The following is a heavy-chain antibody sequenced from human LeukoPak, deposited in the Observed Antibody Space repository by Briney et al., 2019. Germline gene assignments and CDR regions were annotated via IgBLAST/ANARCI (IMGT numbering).Heavy chain of an antibody. Sequence: GGSLRLSCAASGFTFSCYAMHWVRQAPGKGLEYVSAISSNGGSTYYANSVKGRFTISRDNSKNTLYLQMGSLRAEDMAVYYCAREGWGYSYDYWGQGTLVTVSS. V-gene: IGHV3-64*01. CDR2: ISSNGGST. J-gene: IGHJ4*02. CDR1: GFTFSCYA. CDR3: AREGWGYSYDY. D-gene: IGHD5-18*01.